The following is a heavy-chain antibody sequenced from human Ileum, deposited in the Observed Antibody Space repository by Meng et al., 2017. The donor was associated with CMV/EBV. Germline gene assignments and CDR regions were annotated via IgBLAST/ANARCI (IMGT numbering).Heavy chain of an antibody. CDR3: ARDLTNKWFYY. J-gene: IGHJ4*02. CDR1: GDPISSGSHS. Sequence: QMQLQESGPGLVKPAETLSLTCTASGDPISSGSHSWAWFRQPPGKRLEWIGSMYFSGIADYNPSLKSRVTISLHATQKQFSLRLTSVTAADSAVYFRARDLTNKWFYYWGQGTLVTVSS. V-gene: IGHV4-39*07. D-gene: IGHD1-26*01. CDR2: MYFSGIA.